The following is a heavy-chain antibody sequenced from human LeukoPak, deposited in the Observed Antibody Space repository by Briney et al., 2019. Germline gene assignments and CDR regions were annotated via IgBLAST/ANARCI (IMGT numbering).Heavy chain of an antibody. J-gene: IGHJ6*02. CDR2: IIPILGIA. V-gene: IGHV1-69*02. CDR1: GGTFSSYT. Sequence: SVKVSCKASGGTFSSYTISWVRQAPGQGLEWMGRIIPILGIANYAQKFQGRVTITADKSTSTAYMELSSLRSEDTAVYYCAGALYCSSTSCYYYYGMDVWGQGTTVTVSS. D-gene: IGHD2-2*01. CDR3: AGALYCSSTSCYYYYGMDV.